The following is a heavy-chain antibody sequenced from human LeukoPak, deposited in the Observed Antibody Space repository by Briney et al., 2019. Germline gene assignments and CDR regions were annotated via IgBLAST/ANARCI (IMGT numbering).Heavy chain of an antibody. Sequence: GGSLRLSCAASGFTFSNYAMSWARQAPGKGLEWVSAISGSGGSTYYADSVKGRFTISRDNSKNTLSLQMNSLRAEDTAVYYCAKEGDYYDSSGYYRTDFDYWGQGTQVTVSS. V-gene: IGHV3-23*01. CDR3: AKEGDYYDSSGYYRTDFDY. CDR2: ISGSGGST. CDR1: GFTFSNYA. D-gene: IGHD3-22*01. J-gene: IGHJ4*02.